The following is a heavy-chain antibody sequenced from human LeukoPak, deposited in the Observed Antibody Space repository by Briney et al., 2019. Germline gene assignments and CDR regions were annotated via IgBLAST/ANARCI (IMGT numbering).Heavy chain of an antibody. CDR3: ARDYGEYSSSSGAFDI. J-gene: IGHJ3*02. CDR1: GYTFNSSY. V-gene: IGHV1-46*02. D-gene: IGHD6-6*01. Sequence: GASVKVSCKASGYTFNSSYMHWVRQAPGQGLEWMGIINPSGGSTSYAQKFQGRVTMTRDTSTSTVYMELSSLRSEDTAVYYCARDYGEYSSSSGAFDIWGQGTMVTVSS. CDR2: INPSGGST.